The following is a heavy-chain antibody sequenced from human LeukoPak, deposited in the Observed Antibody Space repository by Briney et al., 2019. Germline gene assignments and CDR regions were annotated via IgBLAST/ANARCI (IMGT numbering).Heavy chain of an antibody. CDR2: ISTSGNTI. CDR1: GFTFSSYW. CDR3: ARDLAGTTGSFDY. V-gene: IGHV3-48*03. D-gene: IGHD4-17*01. Sequence: GGSLRLSCAASGFTFSSYWMSWVRQAPGKGLEWISYISTSGNTIFYADSVKGRFAISRDSAKNSLYLQMNSLRAEDTAVYYCARDLAGTTGSFDYWAQGTLVTVSS. J-gene: IGHJ4*02.